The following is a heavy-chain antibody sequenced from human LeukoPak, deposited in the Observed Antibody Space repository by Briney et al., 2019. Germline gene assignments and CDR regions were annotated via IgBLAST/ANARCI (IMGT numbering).Heavy chain of an antibody. J-gene: IGHJ3*02. CDR3: ASTIAPYSSVWYDLHDAFDI. CDR1: GGSISSSSYY. CDR2: IYYSGST. D-gene: IGHD6-19*01. Sequence: KPSETLSLTCTVSGGSISSSSYYWGWIRQPPGKGLEWIGSIYYSGSTYYNPSLKSRVTISVDTSKNQFSLKLSSVTAADTAVYYCASTIAPYSSVWYDLHDAFDIWGQGKMVTVSS. V-gene: IGHV4-39*01.